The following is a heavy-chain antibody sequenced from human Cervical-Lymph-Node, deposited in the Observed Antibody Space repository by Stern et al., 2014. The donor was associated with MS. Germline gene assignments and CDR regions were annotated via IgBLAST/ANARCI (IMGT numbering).Heavy chain of an antibody. CDR2: ISPSLDIA. J-gene: IGHJ6*02. Sequence: QVQLEESGAEVKKPGSSVKVSCTASGGTFSGYSVSWVRQAPGQGLEWMGRISPSLDIANYAQKLQGRLMIAAEESTSTAYMELSRLTSEDTAVYYCARDRASSGSYWGGDGIDVWGQGTTVIVS. V-gene: IGHV1-69*09. D-gene: IGHD3-10*01. CDR1: GGTFSGYS. CDR3: ARDRASSGSYWGGDGIDV.